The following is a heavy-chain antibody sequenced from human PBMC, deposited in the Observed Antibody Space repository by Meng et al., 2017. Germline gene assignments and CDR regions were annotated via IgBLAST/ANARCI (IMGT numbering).Heavy chain of an antibody. CDR3: ARSMVRGVIRYYFDY. V-gene: IGHV4-39*07. CDR2: IYYSGST. CDR1: GGSISSSSYY. Sequence: LLLQASVPGLLKPSETLSLTCTVSGGSISSSSYYWGGIRQPPGKGLEWIGSIYYSGSTYYNPSLKSRVTISVDTSKNQFSLKLSSVTAADTAVYYCARSMVRGVIRYYFDYWGQGTLVTVSS. J-gene: IGHJ4*02. D-gene: IGHD3-10*01.